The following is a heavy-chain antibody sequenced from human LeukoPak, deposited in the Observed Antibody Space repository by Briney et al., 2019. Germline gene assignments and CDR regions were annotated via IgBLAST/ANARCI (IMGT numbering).Heavy chain of an antibody. CDR2: IRSEANSYAT. D-gene: IGHD2-2*01. V-gene: IGHV3-73*01. CDR1: GFTFSGSA. CDR3: ASHSPVVPAATAAFDI. Sequence: GGSLRLSCAASGFTFSGSAMHWVRQASGKGLEWVGRIRSEANSYATAYAASVKGRFTISRDDSKNTAYLQMNSLKTEDTAVYYCASHSPVVPAATAAFDIWGQGTMVTVSS. J-gene: IGHJ3*02.